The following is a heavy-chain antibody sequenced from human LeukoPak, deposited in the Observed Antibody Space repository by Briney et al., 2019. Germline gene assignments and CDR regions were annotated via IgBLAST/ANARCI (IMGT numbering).Heavy chain of an antibody. CDR1: GFTFSSYA. V-gene: IGHV3-23*01. J-gene: IGHJ3*02. CDR3: ARALAARTALAAFDI. CDR2: ISDSGGST. Sequence: PGGSLRLSCAASGFTFSSYAMTWVRQAPRKGLEWVSAISDSGGSTYYADSVKGRFTISRHNSKNTLYLQMNSLRAEDTAVYYCARALAARTALAAFDIWGQGTMVTVSS. D-gene: IGHD6-6*01.